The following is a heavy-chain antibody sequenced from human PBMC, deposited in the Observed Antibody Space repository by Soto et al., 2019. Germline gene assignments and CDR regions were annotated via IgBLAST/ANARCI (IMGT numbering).Heavy chain of an antibody. D-gene: IGHD5-12*01. CDR1: GFIFTNYA. Sequence: SLRLSCAASGFIFTNYAMNSVRQAPGKGLEWVSVIGGRGNSAYYADSVQGRFTISRDNSKNTLSLQMSSLTADDTAIYYCVREGRGSFDFWGRGTMVTVSS. CDR3: VREGRGSFDF. V-gene: IGHV3-23*01. CDR2: IGGRGNSA. J-gene: IGHJ3*01.